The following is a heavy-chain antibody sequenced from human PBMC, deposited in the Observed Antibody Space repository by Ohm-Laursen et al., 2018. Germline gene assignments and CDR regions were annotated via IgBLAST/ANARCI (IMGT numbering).Heavy chain of an antibody. D-gene: IGHD3-22*01. V-gene: IGHV1-24*01. CDR2: FDPEDGET. CDR1: GYTLTELS. CDR3: ATTYYCDSSGYRRYYGMDV. Sequence: ASVKVSCKVSGYTLTELSMHWVRQAPGKGLEWMGGFDPEDGETIYAQKFQGRVTMTEDTSTDTAYMELSSLRSEDTAVYYCATTYYCDSSGYRRYYGMDVWGQGTTVTVSS. J-gene: IGHJ6*02.